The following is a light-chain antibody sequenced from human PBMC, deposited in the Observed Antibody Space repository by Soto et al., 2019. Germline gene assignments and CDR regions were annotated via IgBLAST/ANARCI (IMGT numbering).Light chain of an antibody. CDR3: QQYNSYSPRT. Sequence: DVQLTQASSTLSASVGDRVTITCRASQSIGNWLAWYQQKPGKAPNLLIYDASTLENGVPSRFSGSASGTDFPLTISSLQPYDFATYYCQQYNSYSPRTFGQGTKVEFK. V-gene: IGKV1-5*01. CDR1: QSIGNW. CDR2: DAS. J-gene: IGKJ1*01.